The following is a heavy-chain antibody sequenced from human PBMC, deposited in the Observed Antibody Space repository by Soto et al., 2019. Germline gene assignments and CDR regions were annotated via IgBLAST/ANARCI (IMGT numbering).Heavy chain of an antibody. CDR2: IGPNPTNT. J-gene: IGHJ4*02. CDR3: TTARHCSSDACPAAE. Sequence: EVQLLESGGGLVQPGGSLRLSCAASGFPFSATGILWVRQPPGGGLGWVSAIGPNPTNTKYTDSVKGRFTISRDNSKSTVFLQMTNLRAEDTALYYCTTARHCSSDACPAAEWGQGTLITVSS. CDR1: GFPFSATG. D-gene: IGHD2-2*01. V-gene: IGHV3-23*05.